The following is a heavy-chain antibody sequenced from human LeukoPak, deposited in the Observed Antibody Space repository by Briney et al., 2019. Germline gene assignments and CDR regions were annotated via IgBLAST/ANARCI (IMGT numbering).Heavy chain of an antibody. CDR2: ISSSSSYI. CDR3: ARESFGRIAAPFDY. V-gene: IGHV3-21*01. Sequence: TGGSLRLSCAASGFTFSSYSMNWVRQAPGKGLEWVSSISSSSSYIYYADSVKGRFTISRDNAKNSLYLQMNSLRAEDTAVYYCARESFGRIAAPFDYWGQGTLVTVSS. CDR1: GFTFSSYS. J-gene: IGHJ4*02. D-gene: IGHD2-15*01.